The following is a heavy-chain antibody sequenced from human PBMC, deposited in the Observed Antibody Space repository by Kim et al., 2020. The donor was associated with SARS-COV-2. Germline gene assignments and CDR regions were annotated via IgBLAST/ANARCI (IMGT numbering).Heavy chain of an antibody. J-gene: IGHJ6*02. D-gene: IGHD3-10*01. CDR3: ARYLAVRGVLYYYYGMDV. V-gene: IGHV6-1*01. CDR1: GDSVSSNSAA. Sequence: SQTLSLTCAISGDSVSSNSAAWNWIRQSPSRGLEWLGRTYYRSKWYNDYAVSVKSRITINPDTSKNQFSLQLNSVTPEDTAVYYCARYLAVRGVLYYYYGMDVWGQGTTVTVSS. CDR2: TYYRSKWYN.